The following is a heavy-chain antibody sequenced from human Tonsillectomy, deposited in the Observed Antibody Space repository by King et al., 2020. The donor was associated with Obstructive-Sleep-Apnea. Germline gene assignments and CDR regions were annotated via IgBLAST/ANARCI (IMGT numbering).Heavy chain of an antibody. D-gene: IGHD4-11*01. CDR3: AIGSRYVDY. CDR1: GGSFSGYY. J-gene: IGHJ4*02. Sequence: VQLQQWGAGLLKPSETLSLTCAVYGGSFSGYYWSWIRQTPGKGLEGIGEINQSRSTNYNPSLKSRVTMSVDTSKNHFSLKLSSVTAADTAVYYCAIGSRYVDYWGQGTLVTVSS. V-gene: IGHV4-34*01. CDR2: INQSRST.